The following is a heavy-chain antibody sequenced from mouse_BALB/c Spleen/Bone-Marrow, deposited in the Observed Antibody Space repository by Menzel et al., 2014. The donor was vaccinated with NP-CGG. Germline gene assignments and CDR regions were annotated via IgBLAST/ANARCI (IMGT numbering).Heavy chain of an antibody. CDR1: GFDFSRYW. CDR2: INPDSSTI. Sequence: EVKLMESGGGLVQPGRSLKLSCAASGFDFSRYWMNWVRQAPGKGLEWIGEINPDSSTINYTPSLKDRFIISRDNAKNTLYLQMSKVRSEDTALYYCARPYYRYLYFDYWGQGTTLTVSS. V-gene: IGHV4-1*02. D-gene: IGHD2-14*01. CDR3: ARPYYRYLYFDY. J-gene: IGHJ2*01.